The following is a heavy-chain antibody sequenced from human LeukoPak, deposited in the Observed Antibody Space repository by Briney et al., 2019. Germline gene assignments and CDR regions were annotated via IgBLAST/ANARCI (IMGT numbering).Heavy chain of an antibody. J-gene: IGHJ4*02. D-gene: IGHD5-24*01. CDR3: ARHELSGRWLLDY. Sequence: SETLSLTCTVSGGSISSSSYYWGWIRQPPGKGLEWIGSIYYSGSTYYNPSLKSRVTISVDTSKNQFSLKLSSVTAADTAVYYCARHELSGRWLLDYWDQGTLVTVSS. CDR1: GGSISSSSYY. CDR2: IYYSGST. V-gene: IGHV4-39*01.